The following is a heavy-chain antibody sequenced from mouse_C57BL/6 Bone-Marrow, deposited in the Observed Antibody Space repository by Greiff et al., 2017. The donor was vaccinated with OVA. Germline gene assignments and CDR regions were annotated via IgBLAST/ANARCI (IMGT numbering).Heavy chain of an antibody. J-gene: IGHJ2*01. D-gene: IGHD1-1*01. CDR1: GYTFTSYW. CDR3: TRYSYGRYFDY. Sequence: QVQLQQPGAELVKPGASVKLSCKASGYTFTSYWMHWVKQRPGQGLEWIGMIHPNSGSTNYNEKFKSKATLTVDKSSSTAYMQLSSLTSEDSAVYYCTRYSYGRYFDYWGQGTTLTVSS. V-gene: IGHV1-64*01. CDR2: IHPNSGST.